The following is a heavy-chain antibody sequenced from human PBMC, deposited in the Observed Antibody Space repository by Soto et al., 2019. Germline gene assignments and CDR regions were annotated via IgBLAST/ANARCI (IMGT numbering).Heavy chain of an antibody. J-gene: IGHJ5*02. CDR2: IIPMFGTT. V-gene: IGHV1-69*06. D-gene: IGHD3-10*01. Sequence: ASVKVSCKASGVTSTSYTITWVRQAPGQGLEWMGGIIPMFGTTNYAQKFQGRVTITADKSTNTDYMELSSLRSDDTAVYYCARVEVSGGPFDPWGQGTLVTVSS. CDR3: ARVEVSGGPFDP. CDR1: GVTSTSYT.